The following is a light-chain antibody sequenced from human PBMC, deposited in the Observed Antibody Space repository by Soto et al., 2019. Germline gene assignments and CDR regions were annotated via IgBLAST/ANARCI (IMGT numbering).Light chain of an antibody. Sequence: EIVMTQSPGTLSLSPGERATLSCRASQSVSSYLAWYQQKPGQAPRLLISDASDRATGIPDRFSGSGSGTDFTLTISRLVPEDFAVYYCQQYGVSPVTFGQGTKVDIK. CDR1: QSVSSY. CDR2: DAS. V-gene: IGKV3-20*01. J-gene: IGKJ1*01. CDR3: QQYGVSPVT.